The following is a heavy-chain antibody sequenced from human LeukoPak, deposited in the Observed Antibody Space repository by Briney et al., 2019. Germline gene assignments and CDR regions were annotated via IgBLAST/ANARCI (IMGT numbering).Heavy chain of an antibody. D-gene: IGHD2-15*01. CDR2: ISGGSSGNT. Sequence: GGSLRLSCAASGFTFSGYAMSWVRQAPGKGLEWVSTISGGSSGNTYYADSVKGRFTISRDSSKNTLFLQMNSLRAEDTAVYYCAKAASRFWDCTGGSCSGYSFDYWGQGTLVTVSS. J-gene: IGHJ4*02. CDR3: AKAASRFWDCTGGSCSGYSFDY. V-gene: IGHV3-23*01. CDR1: GFTFSGYA.